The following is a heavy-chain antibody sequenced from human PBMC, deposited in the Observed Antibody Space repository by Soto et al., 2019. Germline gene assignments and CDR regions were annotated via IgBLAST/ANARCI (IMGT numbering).Heavy chain of an antibody. D-gene: IGHD3-3*01. CDR2: INAGNGNT. CDR3: ARDGDYDFWSGYSGYYGMDV. CDR1: GYTFTSYA. Sequence: ASVKVSCKASGYTFTSYAMHWVRQAPGQRLEWMGWINAGNGNTKYSQKFQGRVTITRDTSASTVYMELSSLRSKDTAVYYCARDGDYDFWSGYSGYYGMDVWGQGTTVTVSS. V-gene: IGHV1-3*01. J-gene: IGHJ6*02.